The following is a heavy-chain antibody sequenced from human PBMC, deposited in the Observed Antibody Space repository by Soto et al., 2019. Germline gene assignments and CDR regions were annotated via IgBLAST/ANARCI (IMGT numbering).Heavy chain of an antibody. Sequence: GGSLRLSCAASGFTVSSNYMSWVRQAPGKGLEWVSVIYSGGSTYYADSVKGRFTISRDNSKNTLYLQMNSLRAEDTAVYYCASTEPHYYGSGSYYKLVQDYWGQGTLVTVSS. CDR3: ASTEPHYYGSGSYYKLVQDY. CDR1: GFTVSSNY. CDR2: IYSGGST. V-gene: IGHV3-53*01. D-gene: IGHD3-10*01. J-gene: IGHJ4*02.